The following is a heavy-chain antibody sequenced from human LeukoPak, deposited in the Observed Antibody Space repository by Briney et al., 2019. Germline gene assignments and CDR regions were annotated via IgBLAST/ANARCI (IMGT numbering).Heavy chain of an antibody. J-gene: IGHJ4*02. CDR3: AKDRSSGYYDY. CDR2: ISGSGGST. D-gene: IGHD3-22*01. Sequence: GGSLRLSCAASGFTFSSYAVSWVRQAPGKGLEWVSAISGSGGSTYCAGSVKGRFTISRDNSKNTLYLQMNSLRAEDTAVYYCAKDRSSGYYDYWGQGTLVTVSS. CDR1: GFTFSSYA. V-gene: IGHV3-23*01.